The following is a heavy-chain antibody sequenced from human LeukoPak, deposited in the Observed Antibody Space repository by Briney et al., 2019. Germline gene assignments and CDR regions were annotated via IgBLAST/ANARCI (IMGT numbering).Heavy chain of an antibody. CDR1: GYIFTGYY. D-gene: IGHD5-24*01. CDR3: ARDRGGMATIKVLGY. J-gene: IGHJ4*02. CDR2: INPNSGGT. V-gene: IGHV1-2*02. Sequence: ASVKVSCKASGYIFTGYYMHWVRQAPGQGLEWMGWINPNSGGTNYAQKFQGRVTMTRDTSISTAYMELSRLRSDDTAVYYCARDRGGMATIKVLGYWGQGTLVTVSS.